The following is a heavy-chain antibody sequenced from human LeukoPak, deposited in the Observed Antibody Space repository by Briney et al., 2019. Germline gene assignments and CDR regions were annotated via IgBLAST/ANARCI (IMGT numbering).Heavy chain of an antibody. CDR1: GFTFNTHW. D-gene: IGHD1-26*01. CDR3: AGNPFYSGSYSNY. J-gene: IGHJ4*02. CDR2: TKSDGSST. V-gene: IGHV3-74*01. Sequence: GGSLRLSCAASGFTFNTHWMHWVRQAPGKGPVWVSRTKSDGSSTSYADSVKGRFTISRDNAKNTLYLQMNSLRAEDTAVYYCAGNPFYSGSYSNYWGQGTLVTVSS.